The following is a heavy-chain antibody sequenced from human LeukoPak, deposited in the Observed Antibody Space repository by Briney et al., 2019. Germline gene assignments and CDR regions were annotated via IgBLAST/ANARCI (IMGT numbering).Heavy chain of an antibody. V-gene: IGHV5-51*01. CDR2: IYPGDSDT. J-gene: IGHJ4*02. CDR1: GYSXXXYW. D-gene: IGHD5-18*01. Sequence: LKISCXGSGYSXXXYWIGWVRQMPGKGLEWMGIIYPGDSDTRYSPSFQGQVTISADKSISTAYLQWSSLKASDTAMYYCASHQRRGYSYEFDYWGQGTLVTVSS. CDR3: ASHQRRGYSYEFDY.